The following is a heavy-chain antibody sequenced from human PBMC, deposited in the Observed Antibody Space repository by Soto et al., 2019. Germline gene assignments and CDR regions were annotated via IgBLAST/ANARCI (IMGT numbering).Heavy chain of an antibody. V-gene: IGHV1-69*12. CDR3: ARGFNDFWSGYYLLPFDY. J-gene: IGHJ4*02. D-gene: IGHD3-3*01. CDR1: GGTFSSYA. CDR2: IIPIFGTA. Sequence: QVQLVQSGAEVKKPGSSVKVSCKASGGTFSSYAISWVRQAPGQGLEWMGGIIPIFGTANYAQKFQGRVTIAADESTSTAYMELSSLRSEDTAVYYCARGFNDFWSGYYLLPFDYWGQGTLVTVSS.